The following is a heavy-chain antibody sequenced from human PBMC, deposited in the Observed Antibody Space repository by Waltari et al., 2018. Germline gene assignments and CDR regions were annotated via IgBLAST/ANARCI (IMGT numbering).Heavy chain of an antibody. CDR2: ISWNSGRI. D-gene: IGHD6-19*01. CDR3: AKDRGAVAGPLDY. J-gene: IGHJ4*02. Sequence: EVKLVESGGGLVQPGRSLSIYLSASGFAFDIYAMHWVRQAPGKDLEWVSGISWNSGRIDYADSVRGRFTISRDNAKNSLYLQMNSLRAEDMALYYCAKDRGAVAGPLDYWGQGTLVIVSS. V-gene: IGHV3-9*03. CDR1: GFAFDIYA.